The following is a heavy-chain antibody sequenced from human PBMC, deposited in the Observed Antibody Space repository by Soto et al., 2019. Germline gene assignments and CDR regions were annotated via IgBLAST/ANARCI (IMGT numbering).Heavy chain of an antibody. D-gene: IGHD2-21*02. J-gene: IGHJ4*02. CDR2: IYYSGST. CDR1: CYSISSGSY. V-gene: IGHV4-61*01. CDR3: ARDGSLAYCGGDCYPLFDY. Sequence: SATLSLTCTVSCYSISSGSYWAWIRQPPVKGLEWIGYIYYSGSTNYNPSLKSRVTISVDTYKNQFSLKLSSVTAADTAVYYCARDGSLAYCGGDCYPLFDYWGQGTLVTVPQ.